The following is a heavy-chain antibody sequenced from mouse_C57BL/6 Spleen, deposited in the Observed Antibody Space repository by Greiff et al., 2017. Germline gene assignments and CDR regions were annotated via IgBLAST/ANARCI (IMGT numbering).Heavy chain of an antibody. Sequence: VQLQQSGAELVKPGASVKLSCKASGYTFTEYTIHWVKQRSGQGLEWIGWFYPGSGSIKYNEKFKDKATLTADKSSSTVYMGLSRLTSEDSAVYFCARHLYYYGSSPGYFDYWGQGTTLTVSA. CDR3: ARHLYYYGSSPGYFDY. J-gene: IGHJ2*01. CDR1: GYTFTEYT. CDR2: FYPGSGSI. D-gene: IGHD1-1*01. V-gene: IGHV1-62-2*01.